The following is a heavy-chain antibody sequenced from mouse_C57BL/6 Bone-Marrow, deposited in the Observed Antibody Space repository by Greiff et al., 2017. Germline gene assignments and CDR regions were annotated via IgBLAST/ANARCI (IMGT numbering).Heavy chain of an antibody. CDR2: IFPGSGST. V-gene: IGHV1-9*01. D-gene: IGHD2-2*01. CDR3: VFDYGYPYYFDY. J-gene: IGHJ2*01. Sequence: QVQLQQSGAELMKPGASVKLSCKATGYTFTGYWIELVKQRPGHGLEWIGEIFPGSGSTNYNEKFKGKATFTADTSSNTAYMQLISLTTEVSAIYYCVFDYGYPYYFDYWGQGTTLTVSS. CDR1: GYTFTGYW.